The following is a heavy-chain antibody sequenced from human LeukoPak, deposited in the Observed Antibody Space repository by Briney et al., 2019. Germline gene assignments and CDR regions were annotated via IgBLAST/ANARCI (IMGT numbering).Heavy chain of an antibody. CDR1: GFTFYHYW. J-gene: IGHJ4*02. D-gene: IGHD3-9*01. CDR2: IKLAGSEK. Sequence: PGGSLRLSCAASGFTFYHYWMSWVRQAPGKGLEWVANIKLAGSEKYYVDSVKGRFTISRDNAKNSVYLQMNSLRAEDTAVYYCARSPPRDFAWLPYYFDSWGQGTLVTVSS. V-gene: IGHV3-7*01. CDR3: ARSPPRDFAWLPYYFDS.